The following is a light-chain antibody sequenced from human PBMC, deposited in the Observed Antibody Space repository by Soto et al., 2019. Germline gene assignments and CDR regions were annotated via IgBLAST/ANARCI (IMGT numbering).Light chain of an antibody. CDR3: SSYTRSSIPV. CDR2: EVS. V-gene: IGLV2-14*01. CDR1: SRDVGGYNY. J-gene: IGLJ1*01. Sequence: QSVLTQPASGSGSPGQSITISCTGTSRDVGGYNYVSWYQQHPGKAPKLMIYEVSNRPSGVSNRFSGSKSGNTASLTISGLQAEDEADYYCSSYTRSSIPVFGTGTKVTVL.